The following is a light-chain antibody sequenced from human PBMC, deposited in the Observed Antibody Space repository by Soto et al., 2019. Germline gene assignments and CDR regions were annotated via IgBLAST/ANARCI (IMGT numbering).Light chain of an antibody. J-gene: IGKJ1*01. Sequence: EIVLTQSPATLSLSPGERATLSCRASQSVSSYLAWYQQKVGQAPRLLIYDASNRATGIPARFSGSGSGTDFTLTISSLEPEDFAVYYCHQRSNWPRTFGQGTKVVIK. CDR1: QSVSSY. CDR3: HQRSNWPRT. CDR2: DAS. V-gene: IGKV3-11*01.